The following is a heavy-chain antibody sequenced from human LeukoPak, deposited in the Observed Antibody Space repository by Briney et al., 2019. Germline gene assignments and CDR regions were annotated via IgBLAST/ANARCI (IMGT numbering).Heavy chain of an antibody. CDR2: IYYSGST. D-gene: IGHD3-10*01. CDR3: ARHSRYGSGSYYSDY. CDR1: GGSISSYY. J-gene: IGHJ4*02. Sequence: SETLSLTCTVSGGSISSYYWSWIRQPPGKGLEWIGYIYYSGSTNYNPSLKSRVTISVATSKNQFSLKLSSVTAADTAVYYCARHSRYGSGSYYSDYWGQGTLVTVSS. V-gene: IGHV4-59*08.